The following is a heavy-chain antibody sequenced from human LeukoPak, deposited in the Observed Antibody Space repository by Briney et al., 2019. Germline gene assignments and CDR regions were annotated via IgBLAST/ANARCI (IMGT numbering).Heavy chain of an antibody. CDR3: ASTVFGVTYNWLDP. CDR1: GASVHTGTYF. Sequence: PSQTLSLTXAVSGASVHTGTYFWTWVGQPAGKALKWIGRFHTSEGTHYNPSLESRVTISVATSKNHFSLEMTSVTAADTAVYYCASTVFGVTYNWLDPWGQGTLVTVSS. J-gene: IGHJ5*02. D-gene: IGHD3-3*01. CDR2: FHTSEGT. V-gene: IGHV4-61*02.